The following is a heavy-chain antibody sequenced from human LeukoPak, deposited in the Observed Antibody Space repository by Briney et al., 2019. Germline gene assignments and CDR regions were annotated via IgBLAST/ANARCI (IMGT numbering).Heavy chain of an antibody. J-gene: IGHJ4*02. Sequence: SETLSLTCAVYGGSFSGYYWSWIRQPPGKGLEWIGEISHSGSTNYNPSLKSRVTISVDTSKNQFSLKLSSVTAADTAVYYCARILTSGDYWGQGTLVTVSS. CDR1: GGSFSGYY. V-gene: IGHV4-34*01. CDR3: ARILTSGDY. D-gene: IGHD3-10*01. CDR2: ISHSGST.